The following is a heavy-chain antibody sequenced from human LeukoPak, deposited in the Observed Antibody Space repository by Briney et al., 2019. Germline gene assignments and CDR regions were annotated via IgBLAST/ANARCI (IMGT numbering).Heavy chain of an antibody. CDR3: AKAASSSWPSYYYGMDV. V-gene: IGHV3-23*01. CDR2: ISGSGAST. Sequence: GGSLRLSCLTSGFTFSTNAMSWVRQAPGKGLEWISGISGSGASTYYADSVKGRFTISKDNSKNTVYLQMSSLRVDDTAVYYCAKAASSSWPSYYYGMDVWGQGTTVTVSS. CDR1: GFTFSTNA. D-gene: IGHD6-13*01. J-gene: IGHJ6*02.